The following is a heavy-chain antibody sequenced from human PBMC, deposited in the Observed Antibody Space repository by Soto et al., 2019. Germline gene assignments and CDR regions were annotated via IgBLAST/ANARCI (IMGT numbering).Heavy chain of an antibody. CDR2: ITLYNGNT. V-gene: IGHV1-45*02. CDR3: ARFMVVVGPDAFDI. J-gene: IGHJ3*02. D-gene: IGHD3-22*01. Sequence: SVKVSCKASGYTFTCCSLHWLQQAPGQGLERMRWITLYNGNTNYEKKFQGRVTITRDMSLRTAYIELSSLRSEDSAVYYWARFMVVVGPDAFDIWGQGTMVTVSS. CDR1: GYTFTCCS.